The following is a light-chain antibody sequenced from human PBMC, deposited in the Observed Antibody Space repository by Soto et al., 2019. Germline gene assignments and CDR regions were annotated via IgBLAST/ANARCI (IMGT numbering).Light chain of an antibody. CDR2: DVT. CDR1: SSDVGGYNY. Sequence: QPALTQPASGSGSPGQSSTISCTGTSSDVGGYNYVSWYQQHPGKAPKLMIYDVTNRPSGVSNRFSGSKSGNTASLTISGLQAEDEADYYCSSYTSSTSFYFGTGTKVTVL. CDR3: SSYTSSTSFY. J-gene: IGLJ1*01. V-gene: IGLV2-14*01.